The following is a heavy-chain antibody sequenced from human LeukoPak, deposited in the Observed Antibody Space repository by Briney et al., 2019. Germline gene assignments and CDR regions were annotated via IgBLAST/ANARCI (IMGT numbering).Heavy chain of an antibody. CDR2: ISRSGSTK. Sequence: GGSLRLSCAASGFTFSDYNMRWIRQAPEKGLEWVSSISRSGSTKYYADSVKGRFTISRDNAKNSLFLQMNSLRAEDTAVYYCARAYYDYVWGSYPSAYWGQGTLVTVSS. CDR1: GFTFSDYN. D-gene: IGHD3-16*02. V-gene: IGHV3-11*01. J-gene: IGHJ4*02. CDR3: ARAYYDYVWGSYPSAY.